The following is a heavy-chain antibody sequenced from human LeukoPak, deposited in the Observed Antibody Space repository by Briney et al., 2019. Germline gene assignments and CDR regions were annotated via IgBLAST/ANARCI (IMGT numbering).Heavy chain of an antibody. Sequence: SETLSLTCTVSGGSISSSSYYWGWIRQPPGKGLEWVGSIYYSGSTYYNPSLKSRVTISLDTSKNQFSLKLSSVTAADTAVYYRARRPRGIAALYNWFDPWGQGTLVTVSS. CDR2: IYYSGST. CDR3: ARRPRGIAALYNWFDP. D-gene: IGHD6-13*01. CDR1: GGSISSSSYY. J-gene: IGHJ5*02. V-gene: IGHV4-39*01.